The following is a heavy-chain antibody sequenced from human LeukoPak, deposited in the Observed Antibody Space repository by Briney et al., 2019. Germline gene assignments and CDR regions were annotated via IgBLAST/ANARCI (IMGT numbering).Heavy chain of an antibody. Sequence: PGGSLRLSCAASGFTFSKYAMSWVRQAPGKGLEWVSAISPSDGNTFYADSVKGRFTISRDNSKNTLSLQMNSLRAEDTALYYCAKDSSVPYGITEWGQGALVTVSS. CDR1: GFTFSKYA. D-gene: IGHD4-17*01. V-gene: IGHV3-23*01. CDR3: AKDSSVPYGITE. J-gene: IGHJ4*02. CDR2: ISPSDGNT.